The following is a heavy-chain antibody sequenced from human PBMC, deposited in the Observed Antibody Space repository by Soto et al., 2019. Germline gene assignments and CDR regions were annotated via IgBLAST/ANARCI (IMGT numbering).Heavy chain of an antibody. CDR2: IYYSGST. CDR3: ARRGIMITFGGVIVSAPFDY. J-gene: IGHJ4*02. V-gene: IGHV4-39*01. D-gene: IGHD3-16*02. Sequence: PSETLSLTCTVSGCSISSSSYYWGWIRQPPGKGLEWIGSIYYSGSTYYNPSLKSRVTISVDTSKNQFSLKLSPVTAADTAVYYCARRGIMITFGGVIVSAPFDYWGQGTLVTVSS. CDR1: GCSISSSSYY.